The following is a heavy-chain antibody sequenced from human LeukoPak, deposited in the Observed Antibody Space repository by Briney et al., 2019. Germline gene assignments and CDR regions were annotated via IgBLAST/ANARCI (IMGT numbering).Heavy chain of an antibody. CDR3: ARGSIVGATTLDY. D-gene: IGHD1-26*01. CDR1: GGSISSYY. Sequence: WETLSLTCTVSGGSISSYYWSWIRQPPGKGLEWIGYIYYSGSTNYNPSLKSRVTISVDTSKNQFSLKLSSVTAADTAVYYCARGSIVGATTLDYWGQGTLVTVSS. V-gene: IGHV4-59*01. J-gene: IGHJ4*02. CDR2: IYYSGST.